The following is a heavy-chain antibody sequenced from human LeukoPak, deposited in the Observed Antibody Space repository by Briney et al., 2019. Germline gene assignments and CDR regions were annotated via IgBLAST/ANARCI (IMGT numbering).Heavy chain of an antibody. Sequence: SEALSLTCAVSGGSISSSNWWSWVRQPPGKGLEWIGEKYHSGSTNYSPSLKSRVTTSVDKSKNQFSPKRSSASAADTAVYYCAGGGSTVTKSYYMDVWGKGTTVTVSS. D-gene: IGHD4-17*01. CDR2: KYHSGST. CDR1: GGSISSSNW. CDR3: AGGGSTVTKSYYMDV. V-gene: IGHV4-4*02. J-gene: IGHJ6*03.